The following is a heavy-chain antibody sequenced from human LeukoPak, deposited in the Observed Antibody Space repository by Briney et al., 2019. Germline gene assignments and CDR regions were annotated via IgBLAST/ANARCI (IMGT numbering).Heavy chain of an antibody. CDR2: ISYDGSNK. Sequence: GRSLRLSCAASGFTFSSYGMHWVRQAPGQGLEWVAVISYDGSNKYYADSVKGRFTISRDNSKKTLYLQMNSLRAEDTAVYYCAKDRGGTYFDYWGQGTLVTVSS. V-gene: IGHV3-30*18. CDR3: AKDRGGTYFDY. CDR1: GFTFSSYG. J-gene: IGHJ4*02. D-gene: IGHD3-10*01.